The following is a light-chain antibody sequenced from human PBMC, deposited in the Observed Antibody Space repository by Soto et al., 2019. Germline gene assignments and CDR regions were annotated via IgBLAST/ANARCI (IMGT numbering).Light chain of an antibody. Sequence: EIVMTQSPATLSVSPGERATLSCRASKSVNSNLAWYQQKPGQAPRLLIYAASTRATGIPARFTGSGSGTEFILTISSLQSEDFAVYHCQQYNNWPPGTFGQGTKVEMK. V-gene: IGKV3-15*01. CDR2: AAS. CDR1: KSVNSN. J-gene: IGKJ1*01. CDR3: QQYNNWPPGT.